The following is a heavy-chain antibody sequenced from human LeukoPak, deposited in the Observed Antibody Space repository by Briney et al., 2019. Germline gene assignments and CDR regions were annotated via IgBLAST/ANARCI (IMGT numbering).Heavy chain of an antibody. CDR1: AFTFSSYW. J-gene: IGHJ4*02. D-gene: IGHD2-15*01. V-gene: IGHV3-7*01. Sequence: GGSLRLSCAASAFTFSSYWMSWVRQAPGKGLEWVANIKEDGSEINYVDSVKGRFTISRDNAKNSLYLQMNSLRVEDTAVYYCARDRRYSSFDYWGQGTLVTVSS. CDR3: ARDRRYSSFDY. CDR2: IKEDGSEI.